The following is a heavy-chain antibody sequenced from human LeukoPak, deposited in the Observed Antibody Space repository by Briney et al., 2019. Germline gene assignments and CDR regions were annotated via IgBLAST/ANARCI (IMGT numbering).Heavy chain of an antibody. J-gene: IGHJ4*02. CDR3: ASTAVAVAGNRAYYFDY. V-gene: IGHV4-4*07. D-gene: IGHD6-19*01. CDR1: GGSISSYY. CDR2: IYTSGST. Sequence: SETLSLTCTVSGGSISSYYWSWLRQPAGKGLEWIGRIYTSGSTNYNPSLKSRVTMSVDTSKNQFSLKLSSVTAADTAVYYCASTAVAVAGNRAYYFDYWGQGTLVTVSS.